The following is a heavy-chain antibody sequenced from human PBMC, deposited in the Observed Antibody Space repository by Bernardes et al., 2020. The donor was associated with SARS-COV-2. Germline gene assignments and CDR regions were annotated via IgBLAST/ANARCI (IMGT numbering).Heavy chain of an antibody. Sequence: SETLSLTCAVYGGSFSGYYWSWIRQPPGKGLEWIGEINHSGSTNYNPSPKSRVTISVDTSKNQFSLKLSSVTAADTAVYYCAGGLQTVAGYYGMDVWGQGTTVTVSS. CDR2: INHSGST. CDR3: AGGLQTVAGYYGMDV. CDR1: GGSFSGYY. D-gene: IGHD6-19*01. V-gene: IGHV4-34*01. J-gene: IGHJ6*02.